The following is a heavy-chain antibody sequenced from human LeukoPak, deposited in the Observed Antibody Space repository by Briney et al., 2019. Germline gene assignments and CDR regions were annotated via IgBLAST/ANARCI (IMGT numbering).Heavy chain of an antibody. V-gene: IGHV4-39*07. CDR1: GGSISSSSYY. CDR2: IYYSGST. CDR3: ARDTPDYYDSSGDRTRPRFDP. Sequence: PSETLSLTCTVSGGSISSSSYYWGWIRQPPGKGLEWIGSIYYSGSTYYNPSLKSRVTISVDTSKNQFSLKLSSVTAADTAVYYCARDTPDYYDSSGDRTRPRFDPWGQGTLVTVSS. J-gene: IGHJ5*02. D-gene: IGHD3-22*01.